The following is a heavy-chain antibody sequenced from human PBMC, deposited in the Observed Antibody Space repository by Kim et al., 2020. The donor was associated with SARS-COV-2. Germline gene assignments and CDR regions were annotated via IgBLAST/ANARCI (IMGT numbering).Heavy chain of an antibody. CDR1: GFTFSSYA. V-gene: IGHV3-30*04. CDR2: ISYDGSNK. CDR3: ARDYYSSGRGQVD. J-gene: IGHJ4*02. Sequence: GGSLRLSCAASGFTFSSYAMHWVRQAPGKGLEWVAVISYDGSNKYYADSVKGRFTISRDNSKNTLYLQMNSLRAEDTAVYYCARDYYSSGRGQVDWGQGTLVTVSS. D-gene: IGHD6-19*01.